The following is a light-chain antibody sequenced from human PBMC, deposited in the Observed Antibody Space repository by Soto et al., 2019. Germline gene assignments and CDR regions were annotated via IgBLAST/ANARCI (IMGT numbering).Light chain of an antibody. J-gene: IGLJ2*01. V-gene: IGLV2-8*01. CDR1: SSDVGAYNY. Sequence: QSALAQPPSASGSPGQSVTISCTGTSSDVGAYNYVSWYQQHRGKASKLIIYDVSQRPSGIPDRFSGSKSGNTASLTVSGLQAEDEAVYYCNSFAGSAHVVFGGGTQLTVL. CDR3: NSFAGSAHVV. CDR2: DVS.